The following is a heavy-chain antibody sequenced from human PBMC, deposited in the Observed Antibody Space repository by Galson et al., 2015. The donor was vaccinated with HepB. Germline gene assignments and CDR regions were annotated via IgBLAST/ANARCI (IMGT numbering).Heavy chain of an antibody. Sequence: SLRLSCATSGFTFSSYGMHWVRQAPGKGLEWVAVISYDGSNKYYADSVKGRFTISRDNSKNTLYLQMNSLRAEDTAVYYCAKGALGDIVVVPAATLGYFDYWGQGTLVTVSS. CDR2: ISYDGSNK. J-gene: IGHJ4*02. CDR3: AKGALGDIVVVPAATLGYFDY. V-gene: IGHV3-30*18. CDR1: GFTFSSYG. D-gene: IGHD2-2*01.